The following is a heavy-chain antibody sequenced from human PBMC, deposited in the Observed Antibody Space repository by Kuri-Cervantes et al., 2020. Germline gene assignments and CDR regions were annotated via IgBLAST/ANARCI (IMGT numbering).Heavy chain of an antibody. Sequence: GESLKISCAASGFTFSDYWMHWVRQAPGRGLVWVSRISSDGSYTSYADSVKGRFTVSRGNAKNSLYLQMNSLRAEDTALYYCAKVGAYDYVWGSYFDYWGQGTLVTVSS. D-gene: IGHD3-16*01. J-gene: IGHJ4*02. CDR2: ISSDGSYT. CDR3: AKVGAYDYVWGSYFDY. CDR1: GFTFSDYW. V-gene: IGHV3-74*01.